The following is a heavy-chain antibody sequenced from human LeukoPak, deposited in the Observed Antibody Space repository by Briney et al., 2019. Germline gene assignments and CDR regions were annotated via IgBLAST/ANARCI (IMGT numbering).Heavy chain of an antibody. V-gene: IGHV1-18*01. Sequence: ASVKVSCKASGYTFTSYGISWVRQAPGQGLEWMGWISAYNGNTNYAQKLQGRVTMTTDKSTSTAYMELRSLRSDDTAVYYCARDRTGIQLWPPLDYWGQGTLVTVSS. J-gene: IGHJ4*02. CDR2: ISAYNGNT. D-gene: IGHD5-18*01. CDR1: GYTFTSYG. CDR3: ARDRTGIQLWPPLDY.